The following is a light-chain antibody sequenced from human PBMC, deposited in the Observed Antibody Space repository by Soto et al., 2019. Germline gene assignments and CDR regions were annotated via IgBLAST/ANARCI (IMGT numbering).Light chain of an antibody. Sequence: EIVLTQSPGTVSLSPGERATLSCRASQSVRSSFFAWYQQKPGQAPRLLIYDVSIRATGTPDRFSGSGSGTDFTLTINRLEPEDFAMYYCQQYEDSVLYTFGQGTKLEI. CDR3: QQYEDSVLYT. CDR1: QSVRSSF. V-gene: IGKV3-20*01. J-gene: IGKJ2*01. CDR2: DVS.